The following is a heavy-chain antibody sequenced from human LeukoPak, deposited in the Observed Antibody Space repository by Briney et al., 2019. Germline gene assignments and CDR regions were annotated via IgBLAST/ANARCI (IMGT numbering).Heavy chain of an antibody. CDR2: ISAYNGNT. J-gene: IGHJ4*02. CDR1: GYTFTSYY. Sequence: GASVKVSCKASGYTFTSYYMHWVRQAPGQGLEWMGWISAYNGNTNYAQKLQGRVTMTTDTSTSTAYMELRSLRSDDTAVYYCARSITIFGVVRVFDYWGQGTLVTVSS. CDR3: ARSITIFGVVRVFDY. V-gene: IGHV1-18*04. D-gene: IGHD3-3*01.